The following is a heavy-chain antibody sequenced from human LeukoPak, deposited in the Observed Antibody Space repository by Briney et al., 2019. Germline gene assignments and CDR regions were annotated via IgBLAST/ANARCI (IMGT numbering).Heavy chain of an antibody. V-gene: IGHV3-30*18. Sequence: GGSLRLSCAASGFSFISYGMHWVRQAPGKGLEWVGVISDDGRRKDYSDSVKGRFTISRDNSKDTLYLQMNSLRAEDTAVYYCAKRPSDYGDYVSYFDYWGQGTLVTVSS. CDR3: AKRPSDYGDYVSYFDY. CDR1: GFSFISYG. D-gene: IGHD4-17*01. J-gene: IGHJ4*02. CDR2: ISDDGRRK.